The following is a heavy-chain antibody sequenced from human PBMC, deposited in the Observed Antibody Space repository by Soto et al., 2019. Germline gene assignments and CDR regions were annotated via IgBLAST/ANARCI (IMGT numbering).Heavy chain of an antibody. CDR2: ISYDGSNK. D-gene: IGHD6-13*01. CDR3: NTPYSRSWFDAFDI. CDR1: GFTFSSYA. Sequence: GSLRLSCAASGFTFSSYAMHWVRQAPGKGLEWVAVISYDGSNKYYADSVKGRFTISRDNSKNTLYLQMNSLRAEDTAVYYCNTPYSRSWFDAFDIWGQGTRVTVSS. J-gene: IGHJ3*02. V-gene: IGHV3-30-3*01.